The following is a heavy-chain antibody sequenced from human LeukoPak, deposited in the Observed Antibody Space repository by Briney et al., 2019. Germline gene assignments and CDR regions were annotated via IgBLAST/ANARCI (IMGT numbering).Heavy chain of an antibody. Sequence: GGSLRLSCAASGFTFSSYSMNRVRQAPGKGLEWVSSISTSSSYIYYADSVKGRFTISRDNAKNSLYLQMNSLRAEDTAVYYCARGSERRYYYGSGSYFFDYWGQGTLVTVSS. V-gene: IGHV3-21*01. J-gene: IGHJ4*02. CDR1: GFTFSSYS. D-gene: IGHD3-10*01. CDR2: ISTSSSYI. CDR3: ARGSERRYYYGSGSYFFDY.